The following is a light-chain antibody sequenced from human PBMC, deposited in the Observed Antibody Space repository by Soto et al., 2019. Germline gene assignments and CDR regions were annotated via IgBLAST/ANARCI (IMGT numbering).Light chain of an antibody. Sequence: EIVMNHSPPTLSPSKGERATXSCRXIHSVTSYLAWYQQKPVQAPSLLIYDASKISTVIPAIFSGSGFGPAFTITISSIEPEDFEVYSFHQLSNLNRTWTFGQRTKVDIK. CDR2: DAS. V-gene: IGKV3-11*01. CDR3: HQLSNLNRTWT. J-gene: IGKJ1*01. CDR1: HSVTSY.